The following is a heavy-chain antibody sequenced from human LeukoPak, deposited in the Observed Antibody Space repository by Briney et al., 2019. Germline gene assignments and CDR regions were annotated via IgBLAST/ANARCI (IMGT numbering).Heavy chain of an antibody. V-gene: IGHV3-48*01. D-gene: IGHD3-22*01. Sequence: GGSLRLSCAASGFTFSRYSMNWVRQAPGKGLEWISYISGSSNSTYYADSVKGRFTISRDNSKNTLYLQMNSLRAEDTAVYYCARGDYDSSGYLDYWGQGTLVTVSS. J-gene: IGHJ4*02. CDR1: GFTFSRYS. CDR3: ARGDYDSSGYLDY. CDR2: ISGSSNST.